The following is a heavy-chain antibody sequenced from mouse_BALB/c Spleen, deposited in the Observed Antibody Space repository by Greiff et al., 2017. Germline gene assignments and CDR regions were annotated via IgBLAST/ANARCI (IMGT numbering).Heavy chain of an antibody. J-gene: IGHJ2*01. CDR1: GYTFTDYA. D-gene: IGHD2-4*01. V-gene: IGHV1S137*01. CDR2: ISTYYGDA. CDR3: ARSDYGDY. Sequence: QVQLQQSGAELVRPGVSVKISCKGSGYTFTDYAMHWVKQSHAKSLEWIGVISTYYGDASYNQKFKGKATMTVDKSSSTAYMELARLTSEDSAIYYCARSDYGDYWGQGTTLTVSS.